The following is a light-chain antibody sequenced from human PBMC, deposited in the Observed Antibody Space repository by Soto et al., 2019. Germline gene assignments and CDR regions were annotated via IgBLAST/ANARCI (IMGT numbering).Light chain of an antibody. CDR1: QSISISY. CDR3: PQRSNSTPWIT. CDR2: GAF. J-gene: IGKJ5*01. Sequence: IVLTQSPGTLSLSPGESATLSCRASQSISISYLAWYQQQPGQAPRLLIYGAFNRATGIPARFSGSGSGTDFTLTISSLETEYAAVDYCPQRSNSTPWITVGQGT. V-gene: IGKV3-11*01.